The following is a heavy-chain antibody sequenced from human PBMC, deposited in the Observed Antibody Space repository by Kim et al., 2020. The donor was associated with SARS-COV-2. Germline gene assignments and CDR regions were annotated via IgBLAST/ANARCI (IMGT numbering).Heavy chain of an antibody. J-gene: IGHJ5*02. CDR1: GGSVSSGSYY. V-gene: IGHV4-61*01. CDR2: IYYSGST. D-gene: IGHD3-22*01. CDR3: ARDPLEGDYYDSSGYVFADP. Sequence: SETLSLTCTVSGGSVSSGSYYWSWIRQPPGKGLEWIGYIYYSGSTNYNPSLKSRVTISVDTSKNQFSLKLSSVTAADTAVYYCARDPLEGDYYDSSGYVFADPWGQGTLVTVSS.